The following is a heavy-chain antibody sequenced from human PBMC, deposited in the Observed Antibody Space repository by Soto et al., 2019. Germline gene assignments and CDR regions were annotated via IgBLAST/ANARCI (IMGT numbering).Heavy chain of an antibody. CDR2: IIPIFGTA. V-gene: IGHV1-69*13. CDR1: RGTFSSYA. J-gene: IGHJ6*02. D-gene: IGHD2-15*01. Sequence: ASVKVSCKASRGTFSSYAISWVRQAPGQGLEWMGGIIPIFGTANYAQKFQGRVTITADESTSTAYMELSSLRSEDTAVYYCARDANIVVVVAATSSYYGMDVWGQGTTVTVSS. CDR3: ARDANIVVVVAATSSYYGMDV.